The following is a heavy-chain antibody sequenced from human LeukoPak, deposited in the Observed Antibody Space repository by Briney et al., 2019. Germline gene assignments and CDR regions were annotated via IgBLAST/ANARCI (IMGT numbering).Heavy chain of an antibody. J-gene: IGHJ5*02. CDR2: IYTSGTT. Sequence: SETLSLTCTVSGGSISSYYWSWIRQPAGKGLEWIGRIYTSGTTHYNPSLKSRVTMSVDTSKNQFSLKLSSVTAADTAVYYCARGAVRGVIVNWFDPWGQGTLVTVSS. V-gene: IGHV4-4*07. CDR3: ARGAVRGVIVNWFDP. CDR1: GGSISSYY. D-gene: IGHD3-10*01.